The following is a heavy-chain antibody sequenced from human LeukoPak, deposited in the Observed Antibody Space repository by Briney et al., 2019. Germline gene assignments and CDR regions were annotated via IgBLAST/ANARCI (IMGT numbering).Heavy chain of an antibody. CDR1: GFTFNNYA. V-gene: IGHV3-23*01. Sequence: PGGSLRLSCAASGFTFNNYAMTWVRQAPGKGLEWVSAVSGRGDATYYADSVKGRFTISRDDSKNTLYLQMNSLRAEDTAVYYCAKDNGDYAMDAFDIWGQGTMVTVSS. D-gene: IGHD4-17*01. J-gene: IGHJ3*02. CDR2: VSGRGDAT. CDR3: AKDNGDYAMDAFDI.